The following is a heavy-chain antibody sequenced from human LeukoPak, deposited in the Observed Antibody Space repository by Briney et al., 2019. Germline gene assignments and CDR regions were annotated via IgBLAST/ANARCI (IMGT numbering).Heavy chain of an antibody. CDR2: IWYDGSNK. D-gene: IGHD3-10*01. J-gene: IGHJ4*02. CDR1: GFTFSSYG. V-gene: IGHV3-33*01. CDR3: ARDRDYYGTFYYFDY. Sequence: GRSLRLSCAASGFTFSSYGMRWVRQAPGKGLEWVAVIWYDGSNKYYADSVKGRFTISRDNSKNTLYLQMNSLRAEDTAVYYCARDRDYYGTFYYFDYWGQGTLVTVSS.